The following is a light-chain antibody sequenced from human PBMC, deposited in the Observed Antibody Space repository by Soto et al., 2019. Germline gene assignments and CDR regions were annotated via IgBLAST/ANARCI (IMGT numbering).Light chain of an antibody. CDR3: QKSDHLPL. V-gene: IGKV1-12*01. CDR2: SAS. Sequence: DIQMTQSPSYVSASEGDRVTITCRASQDIITWLAWFQQKPGKAPRLLIYSASTLQRGVPSTFSGNGYGTDFTFTISSLRPEDIATYYCQKSDHLPLFGPGTRVDMK. CDR1: QDIITW. J-gene: IGKJ3*01.